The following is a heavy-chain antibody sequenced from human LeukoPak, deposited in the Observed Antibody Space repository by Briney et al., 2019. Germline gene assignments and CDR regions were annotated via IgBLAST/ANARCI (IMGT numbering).Heavy chain of an antibody. CDR2: ISDSGGTT. D-gene: IGHD2-2*02. Sequence: GGSLRLSCAASGFTFSSYTMTWVRQAAGKGLEWVSVISDSGGTTYYADSVKGRFTISRDNSRNTLYLQMNSLRAEDTAVYYCAKGRSGYIPDYWGQGTLVTVSS. V-gene: IGHV3-23*01. J-gene: IGHJ4*02. CDR1: GFTFSSYT. CDR3: AKGRSGYIPDY.